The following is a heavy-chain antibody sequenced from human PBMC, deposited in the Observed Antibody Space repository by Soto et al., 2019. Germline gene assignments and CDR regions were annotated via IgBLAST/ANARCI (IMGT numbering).Heavy chain of an antibody. CDR2: ISSSSSYI. CDR3: ARDRGAGWLRYDDY. V-gene: IGHV3-21*01. J-gene: IGHJ4*02. D-gene: IGHD5-12*01. Sequence: EVQLVESGGGLVKPGGSLRLSCAASGFTFSSYSMNWVRQAPGKGLEWVSSISSSSSYIYYADSVKGRFTISRDNAKNSLYLQMNSLRAEDTAVYYCARDRGAGWLRYDDYWGQGTLVTVSS. CDR1: GFTFSSYS.